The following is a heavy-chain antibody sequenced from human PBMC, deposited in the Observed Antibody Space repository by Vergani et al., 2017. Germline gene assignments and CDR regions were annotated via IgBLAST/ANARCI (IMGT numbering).Heavy chain of an antibody. Sequence: QVQLQESGPGLVKPSETLSLTCTVSGDSVISTDYHWGWIRQPPGKGLEWIGEIRHDGITHYSPSLKSRVTISIDTSTHQFSLNLRSVTAADTAVYYCAREGYCTNGVCFTLFDVWGQGALVTVSS. CDR3: AREGYCTNGVCFTLFDV. J-gene: IGHJ4*02. CDR2: IRHDGIT. V-gene: IGHV4-38-2*02. CDR1: GDSVISTDYH. D-gene: IGHD2-8*01.